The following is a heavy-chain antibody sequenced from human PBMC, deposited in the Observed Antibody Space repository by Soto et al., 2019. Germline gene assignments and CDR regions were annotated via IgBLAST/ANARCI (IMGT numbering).Heavy chain of an antibody. CDR1: GFTFTSSA. CDR2: IVVGSGTT. Sequence: TPAKVSCIEAGFTFTSSAVKWVRQAHGQRLEWIGWIVVGSGTTNYAQKFQERVTITRDMSTSTAYMELSSLRSKDRAVYYCAALAHGSGYSFSRGYWGQGTLVPGFS. V-gene: IGHV1-58*01. D-gene: IGHD3-22*01. CDR3: AALAHGSGYSFSRGY. J-gene: IGHJ4*02.